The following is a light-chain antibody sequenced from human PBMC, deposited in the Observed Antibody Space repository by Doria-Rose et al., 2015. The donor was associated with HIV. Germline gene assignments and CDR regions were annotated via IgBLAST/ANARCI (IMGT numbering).Light chain of an antibody. CDR3: HQYGTSWT. J-gene: IGKJ1*01. CDR1: QSFSSTY. CDR2: DGS. Sequence: TQSPGTLSLSPGERATLSCRASQSFSSTYLAWYQQKPGQAPSLLIYDGSTGATGIPDRFSASGSGTDFTLTINRLGPEDFALYYCHQYGTSWTFGQGTKVEI. V-gene: IGKV3-20*01.